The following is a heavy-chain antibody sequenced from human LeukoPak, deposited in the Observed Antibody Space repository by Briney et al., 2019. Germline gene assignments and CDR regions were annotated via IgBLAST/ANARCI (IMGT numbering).Heavy chain of an antibody. Sequence: PGGSLRLSCAASGFTFSNYAMSWVRQAPGRGLDWVAIISSSGGSTSYADSVRGRFTISRDNSKNALYLQMDSLRAEDTAIYYCAKGKPQTWGNFDYWGQGTQVTVSS. V-gene: IGHV3-23*01. CDR2: ISSSGGST. D-gene: IGHD3-16*01. CDR1: GFTFSNYA. J-gene: IGHJ4*02. CDR3: AKGKPQTWGNFDY.